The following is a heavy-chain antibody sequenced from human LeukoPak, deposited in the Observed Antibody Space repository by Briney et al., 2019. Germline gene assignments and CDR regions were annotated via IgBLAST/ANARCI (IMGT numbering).Heavy chain of an antibody. J-gene: IGHJ4*02. CDR2: INPNRGGT. Sequence: GASVKVSCKASGYTFTGYYMHWVRQAPGQGLEWMGWINPNRGGTNYAQKFQGRVAMTRDTSISTAYMELRRLRSDDTAVYYCARIHCDSTSCYYFDYWGQGTQVTVSS. V-gene: IGHV1-2*02. CDR3: ARIHCDSTSCYYFDY. D-gene: IGHD2-2*01. CDR1: GYTFTGYY.